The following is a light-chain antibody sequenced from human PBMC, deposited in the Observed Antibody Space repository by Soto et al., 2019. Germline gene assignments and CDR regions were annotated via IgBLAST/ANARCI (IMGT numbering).Light chain of an antibody. J-gene: IGKJ1*01. CDR3: QQYNTYSPT. CDR1: QSVGSW. Sequence: DIQMTQSPSTLSAFVGDRVTITCRASQSVGSWLAWYQQKPGKAPNLLIYKASSLESGVPSRFSGSGSGTEFTLTISSLQPEDFATYYCQQYNTYSPTFGQGTKVDI. CDR2: KAS. V-gene: IGKV1-5*03.